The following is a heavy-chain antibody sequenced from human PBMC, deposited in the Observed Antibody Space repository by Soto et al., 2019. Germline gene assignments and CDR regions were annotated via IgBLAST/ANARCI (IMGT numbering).Heavy chain of an antibody. J-gene: IGHJ4*02. CDR2: INPTGSVT. V-gene: IGHV3-74*01. CDR3: ARVRNGEYSFDY. Sequence: EVQLVESGGGLVQPGGSLRLSCAASGFTFSNYWMHWVRQAPGKGLVWVSRINPTGSVTSYADSVKGRFSISRDNGEDTLSLLMNSLRGEDTAVYYCARVRNGEYSFDYWGQGTLVTVSS. CDR1: GFTFSNYW. D-gene: IGHD3-10*01.